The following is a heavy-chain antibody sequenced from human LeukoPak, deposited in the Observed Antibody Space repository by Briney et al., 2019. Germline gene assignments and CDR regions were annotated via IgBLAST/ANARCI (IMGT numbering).Heavy chain of an antibody. Sequence: GSLRLSCAASGFNIDDYYMSWIRQAPGKGLEWVSRISLSGGTIHYADSVKGRFTISRDNSKNTLYLQMNSLRAEDTAVYYCAKELYASGSYYNGFFDYWGQGTLVTVSS. V-gene: IGHV3-11*01. CDR2: ISLSGGTI. D-gene: IGHD3-10*01. J-gene: IGHJ4*02. CDR1: GFNIDDYY. CDR3: AKELYASGSYYNGFFDY.